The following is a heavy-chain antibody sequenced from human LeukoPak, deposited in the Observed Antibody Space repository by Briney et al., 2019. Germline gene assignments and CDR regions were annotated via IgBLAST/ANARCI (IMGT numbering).Heavy chain of an antibody. CDR3: ARGHLDILTGYHSEYYFDY. CDR1: GGSISSYY. V-gene: IGHV4-59*01. D-gene: IGHD3-9*01. CDR2: IYYSGST. Sequence: SETLSLTCTVSGGSISSYYWSWIRQPPGKGLEWIGYIYYSGSTNYNPSLKSRVTISVDTSKNQFSLKLSSVTAADTAVYYCARGHLDILTGYHSEYYFDYWGQGTLVTVSS. J-gene: IGHJ4*02.